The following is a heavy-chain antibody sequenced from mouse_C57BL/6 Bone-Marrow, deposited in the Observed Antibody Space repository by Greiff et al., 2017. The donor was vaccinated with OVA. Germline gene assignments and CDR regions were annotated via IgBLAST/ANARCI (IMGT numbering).Heavy chain of an antibody. CDR1: GYTFTDYY. J-gene: IGHJ3*01. CDR3: ARWGIYDGYSRGFAY. CDR2: IGPGSGST. D-gene: IGHD2-3*01. Sequence: QVHVKQSGAELVKPGASVKISCKASGYTFTDYYINWVKQRPGQGLEWIGKIGPGSGSTYYNEKFKGKATLTADKSSSTAYMQLSSLTSEDSAVYFCARWGIYDGYSRGFAYWGQGTLVTVSA. V-gene: IGHV1-77*01.